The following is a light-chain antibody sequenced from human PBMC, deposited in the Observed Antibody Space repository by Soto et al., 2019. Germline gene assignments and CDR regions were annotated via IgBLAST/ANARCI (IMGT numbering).Light chain of an antibody. V-gene: IGLV2-14*03. CDR2: EVN. Sequence: QSVLTQPASVSGSPGQSITISCTGSSSDVGGYKYVSWYQQHPGKAPKLILYEVNNRPSGVSNRFSGSKSDTTASLTISGLQPEDEADYYCSAYSDIDTKVFGTGTKVTVL. J-gene: IGLJ1*01. CDR3: SAYSDIDTKV. CDR1: SSDVGGYKY.